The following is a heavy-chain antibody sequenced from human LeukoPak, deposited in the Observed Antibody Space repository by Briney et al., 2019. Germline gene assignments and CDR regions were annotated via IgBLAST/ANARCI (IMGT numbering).Heavy chain of an antibody. CDR1: GFTFSSYA. V-gene: IGHV3-23*01. J-gene: IGHJ4*02. D-gene: IGHD6-13*01. CDR3: AKDGSFRQLGKSIDY. CDR2: ISGSGGST. Sequence: PGGSLRLSCAASGFTFSSYAMSWVRQAPGKGLEWVSAISGSGGSTYYADSVKGRFTISRDNSKNTLYLQMNSLRAEDTAVYYCAKDGSFRQLGKSIDYWGQGTLVTVSS.